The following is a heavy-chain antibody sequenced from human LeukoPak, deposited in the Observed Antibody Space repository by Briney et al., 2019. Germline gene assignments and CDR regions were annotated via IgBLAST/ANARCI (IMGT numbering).Heavy chain of an antibody. J-gene: IGHJ4*02. V-gene: IGHV3-9*01. CDR2: ISWNSGSI. D-gene: IGHD3-22*01. CDR3: ARAKRYYDSSGSSSYYFDY. Sequence: GGSLRLSCAASGFTFDDYAMHWVRQAPGKGLEWVSGISWNSGSIGYADSVKGRFTISRDNAKNSLYLQRNSLRAEDTAVYYCARAKRYYDSSGSSSYYFDYWGQGTLVTVSS. CDR1: GFTFDDYA.